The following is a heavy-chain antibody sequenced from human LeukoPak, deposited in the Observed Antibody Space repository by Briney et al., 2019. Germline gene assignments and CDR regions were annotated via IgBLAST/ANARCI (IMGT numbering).Heavy chain of an antibody. CDR1: GGSFSGYY. Sequence: SETLSLTCAVYGGSFSGYYWNWIRQPPGKGLEWIGEINHSGSTNYNPSLKSRVTISVDTSKNQFSLKVASVTAAKTAVYYCARGYCSGGSCYPLKSIYYYYMDVWGEGTTVTFSS. V-gene: IGHV4-34*01. J-gene: IGHJ6*03. CDR2: INHSGST. D-gene: IGHD2-15*01. CDR3: ARGYCSGGSCYPLKSIYYYYMDV.